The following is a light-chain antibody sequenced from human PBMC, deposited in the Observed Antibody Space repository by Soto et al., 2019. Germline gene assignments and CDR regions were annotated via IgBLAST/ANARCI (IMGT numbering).Light chain of an antibody. Sequence: QPVLTQPPSVSGAPGQRVTISCTGSSSNIGAGYDVHWYQQLPGTAPKLLISGNSNRPSGVPDRFSGSKSGTSASLAITGLPAEDEADYYCQSCDSSLSGYVFGTGTKLTVL. CDR1: SSNIGAGYD. CDR3: QSCDSSLSGYV. CDR2: GNS. V-gene: IGLV1-40*01. J-gene: IGLJ1*01.